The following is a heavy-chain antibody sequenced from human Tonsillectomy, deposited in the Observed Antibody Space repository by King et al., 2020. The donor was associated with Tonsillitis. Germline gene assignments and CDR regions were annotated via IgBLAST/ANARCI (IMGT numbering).Heavy chain of an antibody. Sequence: QLQESGPAVVKPSETLSLTCTVSGGSISSGDHFLAWIRQPPGKGLEWSGDVYFSVPIFYNPSLKSRITISGGTSENRFSLKLTSVTAADTAVYFCARYASGSFDYWGQGALVTVSS. J-gene: IGHJ4*02. D-gene: IGHD1-26*01. V-gene: IGHV4-39*01. CDR3: ARYASGSFDY. CDR1: GGSISSGDHF. CDR2: VYFSVPI.